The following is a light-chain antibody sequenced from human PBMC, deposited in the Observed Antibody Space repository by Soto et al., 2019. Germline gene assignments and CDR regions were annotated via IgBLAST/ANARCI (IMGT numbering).Light chain of an antibody. Sequence: EIVMTQSPATLSVSPGERATLSCRASQSVSTNLAWYQQKPGQAPRLLMYGASTRATGIPARFSGSGSGTEFTLPLSSLQSEDFAVYYWQQYHNWPPYTFGQGTKLEIK. J-gene: IGKJ2*01. CDR3: QQYHNWPPYT. CDR1: QSVSTN. V-gene: IGKV3-15*01. CDR2: GAS.